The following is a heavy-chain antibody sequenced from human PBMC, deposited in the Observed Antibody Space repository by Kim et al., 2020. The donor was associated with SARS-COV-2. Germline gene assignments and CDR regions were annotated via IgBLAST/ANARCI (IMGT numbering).Heavy chain of an antibody. J-gene: IGHJ5*02. V-gene: IGHV4-39*07. CDR3: ARVFIGWFDP. CDR2: GRT. Sequence: GRTDYHPSLRSRVIISVDTSKSQFSLKLNSVTAADTAVYYCARVFIGWFDPWGQGTLVTVSS. D-gene: IGHD1-26*01.